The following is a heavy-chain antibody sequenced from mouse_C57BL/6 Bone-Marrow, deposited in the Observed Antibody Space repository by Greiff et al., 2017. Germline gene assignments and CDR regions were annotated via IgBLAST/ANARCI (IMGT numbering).Heavy chain of an antibody. J-gene: IGHJ3*01. CDR1: GFTFSDYG. Sequence: EVHLVESGGGLVKPGGSLKLSCAASGFTFSDYGMHWVRQAPEKGLEWVAYISSGSSTIYYADTVKGRFTISRDNAKNTLFLQMTSLRSEDTAMYYCARPRPWFAYWGQGTLVTVSA. CDR3: ARPRPWFAY. V-gene: IGHV5-17*01. CDR2: ISSGSSTI.